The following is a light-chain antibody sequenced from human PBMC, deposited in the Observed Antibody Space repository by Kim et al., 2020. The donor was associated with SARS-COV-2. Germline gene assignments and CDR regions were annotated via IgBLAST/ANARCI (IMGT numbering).Light chain of an antibody. Sequence: WSPGQSVTISCSGTSDDIGAYNYVSWYQLHPGKAPILLIYDVYKRPSGVPDRFSGFKSGNTASLTVSGLQAEDEAEYYCCSFAVKFGEGTQLTVL. CDR1: SDDIGAYNY. J-gene: IGLJ2*01. CDR2: DVY. CDR3: CSFAVK. V-gene: IGLV2-11*01.